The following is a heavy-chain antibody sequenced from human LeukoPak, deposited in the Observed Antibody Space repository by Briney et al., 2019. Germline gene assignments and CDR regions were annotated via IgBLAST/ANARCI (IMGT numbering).Heavy chain of an antibody. J-gene: IGHJ4*02. CDR3: ASEIIFGSFDY. CDR2: ISYDGSNK. Sequence: GGSLRLSCAASGFTFSSYAMHWVRQAPGKGLEWVAVISYDGSNKYYADSVKGRFTISRDNSKNTLYLQMNSLRAEDTAVYYCASEIIFGSFDYWGLGTLVTVSS. CDR1: GFTFSSYA. D-gene: IGHD3-3*01. V-gene: IGHV3-30*04.